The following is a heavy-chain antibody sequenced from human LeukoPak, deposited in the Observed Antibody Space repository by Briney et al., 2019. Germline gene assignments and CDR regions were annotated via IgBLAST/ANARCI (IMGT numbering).Heavy chain of an antibody. CDR3: ARTVGRGPGEHFDY. V-gene: IGHV3-11*03. Sequence: GGSLRLSCAASGLSYSDSYMTWIRQAPGKGLEWVSYISSSGSYTNYADSVQGRFTVSRDNAKNSLFLHMTSLRAEDTAVYYCARTVGRGPGEHFDYWGQGTLVIVSS. CDR1: GLSYSDSY. CDR2: ISSSGSYT. J-gene: IGHJ4*02. D-gene: IGHD3-10*01.